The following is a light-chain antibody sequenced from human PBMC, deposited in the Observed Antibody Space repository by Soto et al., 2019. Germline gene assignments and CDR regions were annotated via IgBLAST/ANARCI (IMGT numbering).Light chain of an antibody. Sequence: QSVLTQPPSVSGSPGHSVAISCTGTSSDVDSYNRVSWYQQPPGAAPKLLIYEVSNRPSGVLDRFSGSKSGNTASLTISGLQADDEADYYCNSYTGSSTYVFGTGTKVTVL. V-gene: IGLV2-18*02. CDR2: EVS. CDR3: NSYTGSSTYV. CDR1: SSDVDSYNR. J-gene: IGLJ1*01.